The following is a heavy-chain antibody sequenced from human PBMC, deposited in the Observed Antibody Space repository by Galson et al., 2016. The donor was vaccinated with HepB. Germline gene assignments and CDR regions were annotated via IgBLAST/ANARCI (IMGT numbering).Heavy chain of an antibody. V-gene: IGHV3-30*18. CDR3: AKDHGYFGSGSHHY. D-gene: IGHD3-10*01. CDR2: LLSDGSTK. Sequence: SLRLSCAASGFTVSNYGMHWVRQAPGKGLEWVAVLLSDGSTKYYADSVKGRFTISRDNSKNTLYLQMNSLRAEDTALYYCAKDHGYFGSGSHHYWGQGTLVTVSS. J-gene: IGHJ4*02. CDR1: GFTVSNYG.